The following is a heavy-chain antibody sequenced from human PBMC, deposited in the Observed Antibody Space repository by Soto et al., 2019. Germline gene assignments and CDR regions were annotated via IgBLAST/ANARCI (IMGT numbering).Heavy chain of an antibody. Sequence: QVQLQESGPGLVKASQTLSLTCTVSGGSISSGGYYWSWIRQHPGKGLEWTGYIYYSGSTYYNPSLKSRVTLSVDTSKNQFSLKLTSVTAADTAVYYCARGNYDILTGPNWFDPWGQGTLVTVSS. CDR1: GGSISSGGYY. J-gene: IGHJ5*02. D-gene: IGHD3-9*01. V-gene: IGHV4-31*03. CDR2: IYYSGST. CDR3: ARGNYDILTGPNWFDP.